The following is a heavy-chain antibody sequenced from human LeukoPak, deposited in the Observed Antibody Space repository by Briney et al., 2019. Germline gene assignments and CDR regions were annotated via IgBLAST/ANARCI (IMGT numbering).Heavy chain of an antibody. CDR3: ARARQPPFDSSGYGGVAFDI. J-gene: IGHJ3*02. CDR2: IYHSGST. CDR1: GYSISSGYY. D-gene: IGHD3-22*01. Sequence: SETLSLTCTVSGYSISSGYYWGWIRQPPGKGLEWIGSIYHSGSTYYNPSLTSRVTISVDTSKNQFSLKLSSVTAADTAVYYCARARQPPFDSSGYGGVAFDIWGQGTMVTVSS. V-gene: IGHV4-38-2*02.